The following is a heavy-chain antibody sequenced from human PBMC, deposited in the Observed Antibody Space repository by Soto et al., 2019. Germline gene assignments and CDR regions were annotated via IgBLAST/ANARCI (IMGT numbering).Heavy chain of an antibody. Sequence: QVLLVQSGAEVKKPGSSVKVSCQAAGGSFSSYMVSWVRQAPGQGLDYMGGIMPVFGTPTYTEKFQGRVTITADESTGTAYLELTSLKSDDTAVYYCARGVTANYMGGDAFAIWGQGTMV. D-gene: IGHD4-4*01. J-gene: IGHJ3*02. V-gene: IGHV1-69*01. CDR1: GGSFSSYM. CDR2: IMPVFGTP. CDR3: ARGVTANYMGGDAFAI.